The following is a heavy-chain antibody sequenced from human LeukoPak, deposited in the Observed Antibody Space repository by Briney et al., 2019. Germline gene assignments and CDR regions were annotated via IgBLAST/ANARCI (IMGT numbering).Heavy chain of an antibody. V-gene: IGHV4-61*02. J-gene: IGHJ4*02. CDR1: GGSISSGSYY. D-gene: IGHD3-22*01. CDR2: IYTSGST. CDR3: ARELPHYYYDSSGYFDY. Sequence: SQTLSLTCTLSGGSISSGSYYWSWIRQPAGKGLEWIGRIYTSGSTNYNPSLKSRVTISVDTSKNQFSLKLSSVTAADTAVYYCARELPHYYYDSSGYFDYWGQGTLVTVSS.